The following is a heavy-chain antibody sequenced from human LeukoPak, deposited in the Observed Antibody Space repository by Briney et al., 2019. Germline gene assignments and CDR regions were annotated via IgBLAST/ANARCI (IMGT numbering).Heavy chain of an antibody. CDR3: TSWDDYGMDV. V-gene: IGHV4-59*01. CDR1: GGPISSYY. J-gene: IGHJ6*02. Sequence: SETLSLTCTVSGGPISSYYWSWIRQPPGKGLEWIGYIYYSGSTNYNPSLKSRVTISVDTSRNQFSLKLSSVTAADTAVYYCTSWDDYGMDVWGQGTTVTVSS. D-gene: IGHD1-26*01. CDR2: IYYSGST.